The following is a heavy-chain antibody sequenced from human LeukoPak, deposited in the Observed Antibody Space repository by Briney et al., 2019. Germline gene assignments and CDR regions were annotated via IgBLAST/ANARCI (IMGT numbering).Heavy chain of an antibody. CDR3: ARDNGGVDY. J-gene: IGHJ4*02. CDR2: INTDGSST. V-gene: IGHV3-74*01. CDR1: GFTFSSYW. D-gene: IGHD2-8*01. Sequence: PGGSLRLSCEASGFTFSSYWMHWVRQAPGKGPVWVSHINTDGSSTNYADSVRGRFTVSRDNAKNTLNLQMNSLRVEDTAVYYCARDNGGVDYWGQGTLVTVSS.